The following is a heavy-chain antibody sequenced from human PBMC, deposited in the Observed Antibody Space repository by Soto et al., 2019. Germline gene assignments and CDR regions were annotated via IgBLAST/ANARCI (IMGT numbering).Heavy chain of an antibody. J-gene: IGHJ4*02. CDR3: ARQDYYDSSGYYLPGDY. V-gene: IGHV4-39*01. Sequence: QLQLQESGPGLVKPSETLSLTCTVSGGSISSSSYYWGWIHQPPGKGLEWIGSIYYSGSTYYNPSLKSRVTISVDTSKNQFSLKLSSVTAADTAVYYCARQDYYDSSGYYLPGDYWGQGTLVTVSS. CDR1: GGSISSSSYY. D-gene: IGHD3-22*01. CDR2: IYYSGST.